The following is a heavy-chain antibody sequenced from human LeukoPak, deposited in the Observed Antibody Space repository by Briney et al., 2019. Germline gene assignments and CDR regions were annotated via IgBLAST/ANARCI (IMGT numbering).Heavy chain of an antibody. CDR3: ATTVVTPDASDI. CDR1: GYTFTSYG. CDR2: ISAYNGNT. J-gene: IGHJ3*02. Sequence: ASVKVSCKASGYTFTSYGIIWVRQAPGQGLEWMGWISAYNGNTNYAQKLQGRVTMTTDTSTSTAYMELRSLRSDDTAVYYCATTVVTPDASDIWGQGTMVTVSS. V-gene: IGHV1-18*01. D-gene: IGHD4-23*01.